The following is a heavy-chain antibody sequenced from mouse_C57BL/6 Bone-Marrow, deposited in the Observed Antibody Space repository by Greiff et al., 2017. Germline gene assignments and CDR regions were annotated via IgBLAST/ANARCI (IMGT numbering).Heavy chain of an antibody. V-gene: IGHV1-82*01. CDR1: GYAFSSSW. CDR2: IYPGDGDT. D-gene: IGHD2-12*01. Sequence: QVQLQQSGPELVKPGASVKISCKASGYAFSSSWMNWVKQRPGKGLEWIGRIYPGDGDTNYNGKFKGKDTLTADKSSSTAYMQLSSLTSEDSAVYFCASPYEICYARDDWGQGTSVTVSS. CDR3: ASPYEICYARDD. J-gene: IGHJ4*01.